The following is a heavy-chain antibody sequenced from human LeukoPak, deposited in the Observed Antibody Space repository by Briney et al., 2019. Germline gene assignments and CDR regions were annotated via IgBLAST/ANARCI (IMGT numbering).Heavy chain of an antibody. Sequence: ASVKVSCKASGGTFSSYAISWVRQAPGQRLEWMGWINAGNGNTKYSQKFQGRVTITRDTSASTAYMELSSLRSEDTAVYYCAREITMIVGHDAFDIWGQGTMVTVSS. CDR2: INAGNGNT. V-gene: IGHV1-3*01. D-gene: IGHD3-22*01. J-gene: IGHJ3*02. CDR3: AREITMIVGHDAFDI. CDR1: GGTFSSYA.